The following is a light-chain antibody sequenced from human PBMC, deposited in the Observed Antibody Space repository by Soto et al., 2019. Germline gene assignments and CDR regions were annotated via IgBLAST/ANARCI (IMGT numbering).Light chain of an antibody. Sequence: SYELTQPPSVSGAPGKTARITCGGTNIGSKSVHWYQQKPGQAPVLVIYYDSDRPSGIPERFSGSNSGNTATLTISRVEAEDEAEYYCQVWDSSSDHYVFGTGTKLTVL. CDR2: YDS. CDR1: NIGSKS. V-gene: IGLV3-21*04. J-gene: IGLJ1*01. CDR3: QVWDSSSDHYV.